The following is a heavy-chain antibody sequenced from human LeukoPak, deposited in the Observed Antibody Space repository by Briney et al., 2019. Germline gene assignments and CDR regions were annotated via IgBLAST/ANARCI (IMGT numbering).Heavy chain of an antibody. V-gene: IGHV3-48*01. D-gene: IGHD2-2*01. Sequence: SGGSLRLSRAASGFTFSSYSMNWVRQAPGKGLEWVSYISSSSSTIYYADSVKGRFTISRDNAKNSLYLQMNSLRAEDTAVYYCARVGYCSSTSCRSQKWGQGTLVTVSS. J-gene: IGHJ4*02. CDR1: GFTFSSYS. CDR3: ARVGYCSSTSCRSQK. CDR2: ISSSSSTI.